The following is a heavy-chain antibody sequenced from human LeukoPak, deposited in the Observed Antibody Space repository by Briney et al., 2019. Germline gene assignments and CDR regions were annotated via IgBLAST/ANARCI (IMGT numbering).Heavy chain of an antibody. CDR2: ISSSSSNI. J-gene: IGHJ4*02. D-gene: IGHD2-21*01. CDR3: ATSTRGGEDY. CDR1: GLTFSSYS. V-gene: IGHV3-21*01. Sequence: PGGTPTLSGAASGLTFSSYSMKCARPAPSQGLEWVSCISSSSSNIYYADSVKGRFTISRDNAKSSLYLQMNSLRAEDTAVYDCATSTRGGEDYWGQGTLVTVSS.